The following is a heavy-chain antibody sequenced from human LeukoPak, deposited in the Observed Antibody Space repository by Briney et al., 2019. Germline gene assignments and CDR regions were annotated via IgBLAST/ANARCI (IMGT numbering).Heavy chain of an antibody. J-gene: IGHJ4*02. CDR1: GFTFSSYG. Sequence: GALRLSCAASGFTFSSYGMHWVRQAPGKGLEWVAFIRYDGSNKYYADSVKGRFTISRDNSKNTLYLQMNSLRAEDTAVYYCARDGEQWLVLPLPMRFDYWGQGTLVTVSS. CDR3: ARDGEQWLVLPLPMRFDY. CDR2: IRYDGSNK. V-gene: IGHV3-30*02. D-gene: IGHD6-19*01.